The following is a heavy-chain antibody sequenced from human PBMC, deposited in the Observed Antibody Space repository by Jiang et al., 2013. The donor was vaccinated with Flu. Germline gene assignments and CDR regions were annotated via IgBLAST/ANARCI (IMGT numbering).Heavy chain of an antibody. CDR1: GYSISSGYY. CDR2: IYHSGST. CDR3: ARDPAYCGGDCYFDY. D-gene: IGHD2-21*01. J-gene: IGHJ4*02. Sequence: PGLVKPSETLSLTCTVSGYSISSGYYWGWIRQPPGKGLEWIGSIYHSGSTYYNPSLKSRVTISVDTSKNQFSLKLSSVTAADTAVYYCARDPAYCGGDCYFDYWGQGTLVTVSS. V-gene: IGHV4-38-2*02.